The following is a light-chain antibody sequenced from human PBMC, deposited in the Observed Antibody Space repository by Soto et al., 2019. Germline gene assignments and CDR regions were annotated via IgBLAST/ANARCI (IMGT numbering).Light chain of an antibody. V-gene: IGKV3-20*01. CDR1: QSVSSSY. CDR3: QQYGSSSET. Sequence: EIVLTQSPGTLSLSPGERATFSCRASQSVSSSYLAWYQQKPGQAPRLLIYGASSRATGIPDRFSGSGSGTDFTLTISRLEPEDFAVYYCQQYGSSSETFGQGTKVEIK. J-gene: IGKJ1*01. CDR2: GAS.